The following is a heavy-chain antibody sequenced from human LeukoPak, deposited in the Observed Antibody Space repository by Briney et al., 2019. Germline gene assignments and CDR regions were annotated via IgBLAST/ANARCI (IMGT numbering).Heavy chain of an antibody. CDR1: GDSITRNY. D-gene: IGHD3-22*01. J-gene: IGHJ4*02. V-gene: IGHV4-4*07. CDR2: IYNSGNT. Sequence: PSETLSLTCTVSGDSITRNYWSWILQPAGKGLEWIGRIYNSGNTNYNPSLESRVTMSTDTSKNQFSLKLSSVTAADTAVYYCARGTLDSSGYYVFDYWGQGTLVTVSS. CDR3: ARGTLDSSGYYVFDY.